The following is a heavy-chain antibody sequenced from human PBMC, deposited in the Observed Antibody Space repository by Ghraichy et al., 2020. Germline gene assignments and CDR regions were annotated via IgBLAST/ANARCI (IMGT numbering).Heavy chain of an antibody. V-gene: IGHV3-7*01. CDR2: IKQDGSEK. CDR3: AREYCSGGSCYPDLDY. D-gene: IGHD2-15*01. Sequence: GGSLRLSCAASGFTFSSYWMSWVRQAPGKGLEWVANIKQDGSEKYYVDSVKGRFTISRDNAKNSLYLQMNSLRAEDTAVYYCAREYCSGGSCYPDLDYWGQGTLVTVSS. J-gene: IGHJ4*02. CDR1: GFTFSSYW.